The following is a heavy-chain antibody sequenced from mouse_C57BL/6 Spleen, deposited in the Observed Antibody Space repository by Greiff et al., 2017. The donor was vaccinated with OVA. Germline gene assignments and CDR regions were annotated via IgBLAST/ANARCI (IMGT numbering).Heavy chain of an antibody. D-gene: IGHD2-4*01. V-gene: IGHV1-80*01. CDR1: GYAFSSYW. J-gene: IGHJ4*01. CDR3: ARAYYDYHYAMDY. CDR2: IYPGDGDT. Sequence: VQLQQSGAELVKPGASVKISCKASGYAFSSYWMNWVKQRPGKGLEWIGQIYPGDGDTNYNGKFKGKATLTADKSSSTAYMQLSSLTSEDSAVYFCARAYYDYHYAMDYWGQGTSVTVSS.